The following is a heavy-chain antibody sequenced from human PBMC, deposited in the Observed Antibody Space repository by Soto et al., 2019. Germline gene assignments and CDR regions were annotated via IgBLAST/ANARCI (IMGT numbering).Heavy chain of an antibody. D-gene: IGHD6-19*01. J-gene: IGHJ4*02. CDR3: ARHTAVAGARGFDY. CDR1: GGSISSGHW. Sequence: QVELQESGPGLVKTSGALSLTCAVSGGSISSGHWWSWVRQPPGEGLEWIGEIFQSGTPNYNPSVESRVITSIDKAKNQSSLEVISVPAADTAVYFCARHTAVAGARGFDYWGQGTLVTVSS. V-gene: IGHV4-4*02. CDR2: IFQSGTP.